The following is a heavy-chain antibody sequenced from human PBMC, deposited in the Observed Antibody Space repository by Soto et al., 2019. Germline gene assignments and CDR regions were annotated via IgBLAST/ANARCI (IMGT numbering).Heavy chain of an antibody. CDR2: IRSKANSYAT. CDR3: TRLYVDTAMDNYYYYGMDV. Sequence: GSLRLSCAASGFTFSGSAMHWVRQASGKGLEWVGRIRSKANSYATAYAASVKGRFTISRDDSKNTAYLQMNSLKTEDTAVYYCTRLYVDTAMDNYYYYGMDVWGQGTTVTVSS. CDR1: GFTFSGSA. J-gene: IGHJ6*02. D-gene: IGHD5-18*01. V-gene: IGHV3-73*01.